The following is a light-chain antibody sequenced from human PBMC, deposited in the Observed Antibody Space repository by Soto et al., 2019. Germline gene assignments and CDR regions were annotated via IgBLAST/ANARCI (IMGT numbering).Light chain of an antibody. Sequence: QSALTQPASVSGSPGQSITISCTGTSSDVGGYNYVSWFQQHPGKAPELMIYDVSNRPSGVSNRFSGSKSGNTASLTISGLHAEDEADYYCSSYTTSSTGVFGGGTKVTVL. CDR1: SSDVGGYNY. V-gene: IGLV2-14*01. CDR2: DVS. CDR3: SSYTTSSTGV. J-gene: IGLJ3*02.